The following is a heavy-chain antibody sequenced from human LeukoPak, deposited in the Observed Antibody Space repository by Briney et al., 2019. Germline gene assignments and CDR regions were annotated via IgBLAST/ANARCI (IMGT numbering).Heavy chain of an antibody. V-gene: IGHV4-39*07. CDR2: ISYSGKI. Sequence: SETLSLTCVVSGGSFGSTSDYWGWIRQPPGKGLEWIGTISYSGKIYHSPSLKSRVSISLDTSNNQFSLNLSSVTAADTAVYYCARDCCSTSWFYYWGQGVLVTVSS. CDR3: ARDCCSTSWFYY. D-gene: IGHD2-2*01. CDR1: GGSFGSTSDY. J-gene: IGHJ4*02.